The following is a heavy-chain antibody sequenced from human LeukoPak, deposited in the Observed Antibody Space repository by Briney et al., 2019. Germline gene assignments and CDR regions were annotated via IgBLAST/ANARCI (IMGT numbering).Heavy chain of an antibody. V-gene: IGHV3-23*01. CDR2: ISGSGGST. CDR1: GFTFTSYA. CDR3: AKDSSSWHRETHFDY. Sequence: GGSLRLSCAASGFTFTSYAMSWVRQAPGKGLEWVSAISGSGGSTYYADSVKGRFTISRDNSKNTLYLQMNSLRAEDTAVYYCAKDSSSWHRETHFDYWGQGTLVTVSS. J-gene: IGHJ4*02. D-gene: IGHD6-13*01.